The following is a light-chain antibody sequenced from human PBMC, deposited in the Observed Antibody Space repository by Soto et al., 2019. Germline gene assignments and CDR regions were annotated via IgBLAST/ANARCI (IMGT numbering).Light chain of an antibody. Sequence: EIVLTQSPATLSLSPGARATLSCRASQSVSSYLAWYQQKPGQAPSLLIYDASNRATGIPARFSGSGSGTDFTLTISSLEPEDFAVDYCQQRSNWLTFGGGTKVDIK. CDR1: QSVSSY. V-gene: IGKV3-11*01. CDR2: DAS. CDR3: QQRSNWLT. J-gene: IGKJ4*01.